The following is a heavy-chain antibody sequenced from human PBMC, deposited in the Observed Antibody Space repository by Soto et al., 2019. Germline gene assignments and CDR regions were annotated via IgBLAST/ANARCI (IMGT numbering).Heavy chain of an antibody. J-gene: IGHJ5*02. D-gene: IGHD1-1*01. Sequence: QVQLQESGPGLVKASQTLSLTCTVSGGSIRNGNYYWSWIRQLPGKGLEWIGNIYYIGTTSYNPSLKGRVIISIDTSKTQFSLELPSVLAADTAVYYCAKNETTRPWFDPWGQGTLVTVSS. CDR2: IYYIGTT. V-gene: IGHV4-31*03. CDR1: GGSIRNGNYY. CDR3: AKNETTRPWFDP.